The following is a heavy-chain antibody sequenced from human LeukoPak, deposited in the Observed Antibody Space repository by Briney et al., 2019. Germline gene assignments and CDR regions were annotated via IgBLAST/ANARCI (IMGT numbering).Heavy chain of an antibody. CDR2: INPNSGGT. Sequence: ASVKVSCKASGYTFTGYYMHWVRQAPGQGLEWMGWINPNSGGTNYAQKFQGRVTMTRDTSISTAYMELSRLRSDDTAVYCCARVFAVAGTRRVYFQHWGQGTLVTVSS. D-gene: IGHD6-19*01. V-gene: IGHV1-2*02. CDR3: ARVFAVAGTRRVYFQH. J-gene: IGHJ1*01. CDR1: GYTFTGYY.